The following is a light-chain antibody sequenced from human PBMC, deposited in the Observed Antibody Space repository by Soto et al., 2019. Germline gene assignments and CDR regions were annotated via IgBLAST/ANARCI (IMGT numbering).Light chain of an antibody. CDR2: AVS. CDR3: QQYVGSSRT. V-gene: IGKV3-20*01. Sequence: EIVLTQSPGTLSLSPGERATISCRASRTVDSTYLAWYQQKAGQAPRLLIYAVSTRATGIPDRFSGSGSGTGFTLTISRLEPEDFAVYHCQQYVGSSRTFGQGTKVDIK. J-gene: IGKJ1*01. CDR1: RTVDSTY.